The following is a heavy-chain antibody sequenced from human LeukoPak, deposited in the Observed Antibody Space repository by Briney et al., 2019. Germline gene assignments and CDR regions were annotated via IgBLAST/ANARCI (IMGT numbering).Heavy chain of an antibody. CDR2: IRYDGSNK. V-gene: IGHV3-30*02. CDR3: AKDRVVPAANYFDY. CDR1: GFTFSSYG. D-gene: IGHD2-2*01. J-gene: IGHJ4*02. Sequence: GGSLRLSCAASGFTFSSYGMHWGRQAPGKGLEGVAFIRYDGSNKYYADSVKGRFTISRDNSKDTLYLQMNSLRAEDTAVYYCAKDRVVPAANYFDYWGQGTLVTVSS.